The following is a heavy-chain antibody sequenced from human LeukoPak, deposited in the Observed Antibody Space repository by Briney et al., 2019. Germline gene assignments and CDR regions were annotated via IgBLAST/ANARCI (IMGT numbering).Heavy chain of an antibody. CDR2: MYSRGDT. J-gene: IGHJ5*02. CDR1: GFTVSDNY. V-gene: IGHV3-53*01. Sequence: GGSLRLSCAASGFTVSDNYMSWVRQAPGKGLEWVSVMYSRGDTHYADSVKGRFTFSRDISKNTLYLQMNGLRTEDTAMYYCARDAPRVPAAGVLASWGQGTLVTVSS. CDR3: ARDAPRVPAAGVLAS. D-gene: IGHD6-13*01.